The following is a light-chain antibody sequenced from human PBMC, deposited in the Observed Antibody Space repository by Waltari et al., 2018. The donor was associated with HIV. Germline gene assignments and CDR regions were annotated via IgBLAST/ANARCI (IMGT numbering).Light chain of an antibody. CDR1: SSAVGFFTR. Sequence: QSALTQPPSVSGSPGQSVPISCSGTSSAVGFFTRVSWYHQPPGTAPKLIIYEVSNRPSGVPDRFSGSKSGNTASLTISGLQAEDEAVYHCSSYTTSNTFVFGTGTLVTVL. V-gene: IGLV2-18*02. CDR3: SSYTTSNTFV. CDR2: EVS. J-gene: IGLJ1*01.